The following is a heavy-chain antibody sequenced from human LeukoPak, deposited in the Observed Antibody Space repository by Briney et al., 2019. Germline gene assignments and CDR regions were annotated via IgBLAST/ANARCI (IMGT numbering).Heavy chain of an antibody. D-gene: IGHD3-10*01. V-gene: IGHV3-30-3*01. J-gene: IGHJ4*02. Sequence: GGSLRLSCAASGFTFSSYAMHWVRQAPGKGLEWVAVISYDGSNKYYADSVKGRFTISRDNSKNTLYLQMNSLRAEDTAVYYCASPGGLWFGELTGAFDYWGQGTLVTVSS. CDR2: ISYDGSNK. CDR3: ASPGGLWFGELTGAFDY. CDR1: GFTFSSYA.